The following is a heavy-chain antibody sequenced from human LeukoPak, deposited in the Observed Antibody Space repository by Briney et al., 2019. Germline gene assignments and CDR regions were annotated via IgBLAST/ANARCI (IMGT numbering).Heavy chain of an antibody. D-gene: IGHD2-21*01. V-gene: IGHV3-69-1*01. CDR2: ISSSSYI. CDR1: GFTFSDYY. J-gene: IGHJ4*02. Sequence: GGSLRLSCAASGFTFSDYYMSWIRQAPGKGLEWVSYISSSSYIYYADSVKGRFTISRDNAKNSLYLQMNSLRAEDTAVYYCARGGDSRTLDYWGQGTLVTVSS. CDR3: ARGGDSRTLDY.